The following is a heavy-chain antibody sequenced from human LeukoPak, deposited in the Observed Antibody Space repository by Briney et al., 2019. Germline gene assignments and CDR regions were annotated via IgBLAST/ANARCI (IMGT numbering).Heavy chain of an antibody. CDR3: ARDHGSGSYYTEAPDY. V-gene: IGHV3-30-3*01. J-gene: IGHJ4*02. Sequence: PGGSLRLSCAASGFTFSSYAMHWVRQAPGKGLEWVAVISYDGSNKYYADSVKGRFTISRDNSKNTLYLQMNSLRAEDTAVYYCARDHGSGSYYTEAPDYWAREPRSPSPQ. CDR1: GFTFSSYA. D-gene: IGHD3-10*01. CDR2: ISYDGSNK.